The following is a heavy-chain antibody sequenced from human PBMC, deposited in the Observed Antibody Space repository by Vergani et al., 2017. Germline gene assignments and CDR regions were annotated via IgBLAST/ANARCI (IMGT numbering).Heavy chain of an antibody. CDR2: INPSGGST. D-gene: IGHD6-6*01. V-gene: IGHV1-46*01. CDR1: GYTLTELS. CDR3: ARSIVRGGADY. Sequence: QVQLVQSGAEVKKPGASVKVSCKVSGYTLTELSMHWVRQAPGQGLEWMGIINPSGGSTSYAQKFQGRVTMTRDTSTSTVYMELSSLRSEDTAVYYCARSIVRGGADYWGQGTLVTVSS. J-gene: IGHJ4*02.